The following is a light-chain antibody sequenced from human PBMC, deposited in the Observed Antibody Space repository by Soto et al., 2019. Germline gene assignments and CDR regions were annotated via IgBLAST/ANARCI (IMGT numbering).Light chain of an antibody. J-gene: IGKJ1*01. Sequence: EIVMTQSPATLSVSPGERATLSCRPSQSVSSNLAWYQQKPGQAPRLLIYGASTRATGIPARFNGSGSGTEFTLTISSLQSEDFAVYYCQQYNNWPRTFGQGTKV. CDR2: GAS. CDR1: QSVSSN. CDR3: QQYNNWPRT. V-gene: IGKV3-15*01.